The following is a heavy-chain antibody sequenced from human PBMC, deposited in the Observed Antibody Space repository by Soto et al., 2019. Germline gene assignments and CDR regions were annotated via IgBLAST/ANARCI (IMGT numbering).Heavy chain of an antibody. CDR1: GGTFSTYA. J-gene: IGHJ4*02. Sequence: QVQLVQSGAEVKKPGSSVKVSCKASGGTFSTYAITWVRQAPGQGLEWLGGIIPIFGTTDYARKFQGRVTITAAESTSTVFIELSSLTSEDTAVYDCARGVGAYDVDYWGQGTLVTVSS. CDR2: IIPIFGTT. D-gene: IGHD1-26*01. CDR3: ARGVGAYDVDY. V-gene: IGHV1-69*01.